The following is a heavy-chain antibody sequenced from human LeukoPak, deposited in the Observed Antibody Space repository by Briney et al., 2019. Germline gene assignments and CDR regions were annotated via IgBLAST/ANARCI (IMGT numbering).Heavy chain of an antibody. V-gene: IGHV1-24*01. D-gene: IGHD5-18*01. Sequence: ASVKVSCKVSGYTLTELSMHWVRQAPGKGLEWMGGFDPEDGETIYAQKFQGRVTMTEDTSTDTAYMELSSLGSEDTAVYYCARGGRRGYQGGIDYWGQGTLVTVSS. J-gene: IGHJ4*02. CDR1: GYTLTELS. CDR3: ARGGRRGYQGGIDY. CDR2: FDPEDGET.